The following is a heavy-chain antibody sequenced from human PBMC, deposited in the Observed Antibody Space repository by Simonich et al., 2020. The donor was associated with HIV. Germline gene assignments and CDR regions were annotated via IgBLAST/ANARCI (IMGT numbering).Heavy chain of an antibody. Sequence: GLEWIGYIYNSGSTNYHPSLTSRVTISVDTSKNQFSLKLSSVTAADTAVYYCARRGITGSTGYFDYWGQGTLVTVSS. J-gene: IGHJ4*02. V-gene: IGHV4-59*08. CDR3: ARRGITGSTGYFDY. CDR2: IYNSGST. D-gene: IGHD1-7*01.